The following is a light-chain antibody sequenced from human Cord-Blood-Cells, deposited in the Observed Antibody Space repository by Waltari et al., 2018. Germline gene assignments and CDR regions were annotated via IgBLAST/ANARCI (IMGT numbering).Light chain of an antibody. J-gene: IGLJ2*01. V-gene: IGLV2-14*01. CDR3: SSYTSSSTVV. CDR2: EVS. CDR1: SSDVGGYNY. Sequence: STLTQSASVSGSPGQSSTISCTGTSSDVGGYNYVPWYQHHPGKAPKLMIYEVSNRPSGVSNRFSGSKSGNTASLTISGLQAEDEADYYCSSYTSSSTVVFGGGTKLTVL.